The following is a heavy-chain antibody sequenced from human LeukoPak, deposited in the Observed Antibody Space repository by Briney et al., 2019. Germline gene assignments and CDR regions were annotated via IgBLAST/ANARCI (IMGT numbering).Heavy chain of an antibody. J-gene: IGHJ3*02. D-gene: IGHD5-24*01. V-gene: IGHV1-69*04. CDR2: IIPILGIA. CDR1: GYIFTSYA. Sequence: GASVKVSCKASGYIFTSYAISWVRQAPGQGLEWMGRIIPILGIANCAQKFQGRVTITADKSTSTAYMELSSLRSEDTAVYYCARGGGATTNHDAFDIWGQGTMVTVSS. CDR3: ARGGGATTNHDAFDI.